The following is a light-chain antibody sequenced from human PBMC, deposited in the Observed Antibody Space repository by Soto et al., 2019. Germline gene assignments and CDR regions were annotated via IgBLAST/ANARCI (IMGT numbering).Light chain of an antibody. Sequence: QSALTQPASVSGSPGQSVTISCTGPRSDIGDSNFISWYQQSPGKAPRLLIYEVNNRPSGVSSRFSGSKAGNTASLTISGLLEDDEADYFCASFRSGTILVFGSGTKLTVL. CDR2: EVN. V-gene: IGLV2-14*01. J-gene: IGLJ2*01. CDR1: RSDIGDSNF. CDR3: ASFRSGTILV.